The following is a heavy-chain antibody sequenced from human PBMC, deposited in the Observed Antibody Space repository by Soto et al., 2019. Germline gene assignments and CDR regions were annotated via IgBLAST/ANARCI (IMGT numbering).Heavy chain of an antibody. CDR2: ISWNSGSI. D-gene: IGHD1-1*01. V-gene: IGHV3-9*01. Sequence: PGGSLRLSCAASGFTFDDYAMHWVRQAPGKGLEWVSGISWNSGSIGYADSVKGRFTISRDNAKNSLYLQMNSLRAEDTALYYCAKDKGNWKGSYFDYWGQGTLVTVSS. CDR3: AKDKGNWKGSYFDY. J-gene: IGHJ4*02. CDR1: GFTFDDYA.